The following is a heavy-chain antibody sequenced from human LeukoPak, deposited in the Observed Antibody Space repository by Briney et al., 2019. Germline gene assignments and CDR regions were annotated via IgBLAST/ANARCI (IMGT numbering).Heavy chain of an antibody. CDR1: GFTFSSYG. Sequence: GGSLRLSCAASGFTFSSYGMSWVRQAPGKGLEWVSAISGSGGSTYYADSVKGRFTISRDNSKNTLYLQMNSLRAEDTAVYYCAKDEEVAAAGTLDYFDYWGQGTLVTVSS. D-gene: IGHD6-13*01. V-gene: IGHV3-23*01. J-gene: IGHJ4*02. CDR3: AKDEEVAAAGTLDYFDY. CDR2: ISGSGGST.